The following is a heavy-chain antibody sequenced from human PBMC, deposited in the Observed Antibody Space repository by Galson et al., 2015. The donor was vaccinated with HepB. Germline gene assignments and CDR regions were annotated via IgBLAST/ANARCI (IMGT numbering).Heavy chain of an antibody. CDR3: GGMYYYDGSAYRGSP. V-gene: IGHV4-39*01. D-gene: IGHD3-22*01. CDR1: GGSISSSSYY. J-gene: IGHJ5*02. Sequence: SETLSLTCNVSGGSISSSSYYWGWIRQPPGKGLEWIGSISYSGITYYNPSLKSRVTISVDTSKSQFSLRLNSVTAADTAVYYCGGMYYYDGSAYRGSPWGQGTLVTVSS. CDR2: ISYSGIT.